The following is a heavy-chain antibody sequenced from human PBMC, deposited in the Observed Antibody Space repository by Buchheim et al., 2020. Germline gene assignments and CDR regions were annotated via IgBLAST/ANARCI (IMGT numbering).Heavy chain of an antibody. CDR2: IKSKTDGGTT. D-gene: IGHD3-22*01. CDR3: TTSLYYSDSTLYWN. V-gene: IGHV3-15*01. Sequence: EVQLVESGGGLAKPGGSLTLSCAASGLTFNNVWMIWVRQAPGKGLEWVGRIKSKTDGGTTDYAPPVKGRFTISGDDSRNTLYLRMNSLKTEDTAVYYCTTSLYYSDSTLYWNWGQGTL. CDR1: GLTFNNVW. J-gene: IGHJ4*02.